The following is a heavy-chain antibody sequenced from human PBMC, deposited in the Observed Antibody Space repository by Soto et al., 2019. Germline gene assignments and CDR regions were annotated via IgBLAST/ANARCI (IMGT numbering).Heavy chain of an antibody. CDR3: VEGWNDF. J-gene: IGHJ4*02. CDR2: IKSKKDGGAR. Sequence: EVQVVESGGDLVEPGGSLRLSCETSGFMFSSAWMSWVRQAPGKGLEWVARIKSKKDGGARDYAAPVNGRFSISRDDSKSTVHLQMYSLRAEDTALYYCVEGWNDFWGQGTLVTVSS. CDR1: GFMFSSAW. D-gene: IGHD1-1*01. V-gene: IGHV3-15*01.